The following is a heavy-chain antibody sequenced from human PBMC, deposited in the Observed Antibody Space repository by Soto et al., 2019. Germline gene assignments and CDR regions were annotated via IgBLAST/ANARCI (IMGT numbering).Heavy chain of an antibody. D-gene: IGHD2-15*01. V-gene: IGHV1-3*01. J-gene: IGHJ4*02. CDR1: GYTFTSYA. CDR3: ARGPGGPDGPGDY. CDR2: ITVGNGNT. Sequence: QVQLVQSGAEVKKPGASVKVSCKASGYTFTSYAMHWVRQAPGQRLEWMRWITVGNGNTKYSQKFQGRVTITRDTSASTAYMELSSLRSEDTAVYYCARGPGGPDGPGDYWGQGTLVTVSS.